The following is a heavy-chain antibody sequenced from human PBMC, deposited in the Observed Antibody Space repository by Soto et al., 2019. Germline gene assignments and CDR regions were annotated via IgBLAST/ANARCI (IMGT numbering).Heavy chain of an antibody. CDR1: GYTFTSYA. CDR3: ARDDSGFSGSHYIDYFNY. J-gene: IGHJ4*02. V-gene: IGHV1-3*01. CDR2: INAGNGNT. Sequence: ASVKVSCKASGYTFTSYAMHWVRQAPGQRLERMGWINAGNGNTKYSQKFQGRDTITRDTSAGTVYMQLSSLTSEDTAVYYCARDDSGFSGSHYIDYFNYWGQGALVTVSS. D-gene: IGHD1-26*01.